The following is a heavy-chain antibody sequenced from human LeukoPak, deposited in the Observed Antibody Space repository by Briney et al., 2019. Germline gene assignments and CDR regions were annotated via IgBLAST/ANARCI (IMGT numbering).Heavy chain of an antibody. CDR3: AREVTDVLRFLEWNPGFDY. D-gene: IGHD3-3*01. CDR2: IYYSGST. V-gene: IGHV4-30-4*01. CDR1: GGSISSGDYY. J-gene: IGHJ4*02. Sequence: SETLSLTCTVSGGSISSGDYYWSWIRQPPGKGLEWIGYIYYSGSTYYNPSLKSRVTISVDTSKNQFSLKLSSVTAADTAVYYCAREVTDVLRFLEWNPGFDYWGQGTLVTVSS.